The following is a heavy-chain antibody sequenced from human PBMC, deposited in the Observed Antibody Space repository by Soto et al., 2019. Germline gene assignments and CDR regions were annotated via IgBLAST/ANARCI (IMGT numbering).Heavy chain of an antibody. J-gene: IGHJ6*03. CDR2: INPKSGGT. CDR1: GYTFTGYY. V-gene: IGHV1-2*04. D-gene: IGHD6-13*01. CDR3: AIGSSSWEGIYYDMDV. Sequence: ASVKVSCKASGYTFTGYYMHWVRQAPGQGLEWMGWINPKSGGTNYAQKFQGWVTMTRDTSISTAYMELNRLKSDDTAVYYCAIGSSSWEGIYYDMDVWGQGTTVTVSS.